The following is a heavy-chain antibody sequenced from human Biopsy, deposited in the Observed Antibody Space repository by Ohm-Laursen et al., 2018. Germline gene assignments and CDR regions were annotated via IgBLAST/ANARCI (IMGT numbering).Heavy chain of an antibody. CDR1: GASVKTSGYF. Sequence: SQTLSLTCSVSGASVKTSGYFWAWIRQRPGKGLEWIGYISYNERTHYNPSLTSRVTISVDTSKNQFSLKLYSLTAADTAVYYCARHAPSYSGSYWRYFDLWGRGTLVTVSS. CDR2: ISYNERT. CDR3: ARHAPSYSGSYWRYFDL. J-gene: IGHJ2*01. V-gene: IGHV4-30-4*08. D-gene: IGHD1-26*01.